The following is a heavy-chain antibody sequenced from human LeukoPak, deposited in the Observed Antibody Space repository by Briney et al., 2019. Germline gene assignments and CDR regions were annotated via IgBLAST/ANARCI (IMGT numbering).Heavy chain of an antibody. J-gene: IGHJ4*02. CDR3: ASHGGIYLPFDY. CDR2: IYSDGST. Sequence: GGSLRLSCAASGLTVSSKYMSWVRQAPGKGLEWVSVIYSDGSTYYADSVKGRFTISRDNSKNTLYLQMNSLRAEDTAVYYCASHGGIYLPFDYWGQGTLVTVSS. D-gene: IGHD1-26*01. CDR1: GLTVSSKY. V-gene: IGHV3-53*01.